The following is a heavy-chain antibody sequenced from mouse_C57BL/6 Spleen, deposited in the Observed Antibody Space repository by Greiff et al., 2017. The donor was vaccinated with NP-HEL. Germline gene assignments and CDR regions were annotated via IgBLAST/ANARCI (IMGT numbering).Heavy chain of an antibody. J-gene: IGHJ4*01. V-gene: IGHV1-52*01. CDR2: IDPSDSET. CDR3: ARLGRRAMDY. D-gene: IGHD4-1*01. CDR1: GYTFTSYW. Sequence: QVQLQQPGAELVRPGSSVKLSCKASGYTFTSYWMHWVKQRPIQGLEWIGNIDPSDSETHYNQKFKDKATLTVDKSSSTAYMQLSSLTSEDSAVYYGARLGRRAMDYWGQGTSVTVSS.